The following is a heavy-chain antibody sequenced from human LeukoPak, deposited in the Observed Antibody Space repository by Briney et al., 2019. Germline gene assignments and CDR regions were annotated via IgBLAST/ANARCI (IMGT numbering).Heavy chain of an antibody. Sequence: PSETLSLTCTVSGYSISSSSYYWGWIRQPPGKGLEWIGSIYYSGSTYYNPSLKSRVTISVDTSKNQFSLKLSSVTAADTAVYFCARGPYSYDSSGAFDIWGQGTMVTVSS. D-gene: IGHD3-22*01. V-gene: IGHV4-39*07. J-gene: IGHJ3*02. CDR1: GYSISSSSYY. CDR3: ARGPYSYDSSGAFDI. CDR2: IYYSGST.